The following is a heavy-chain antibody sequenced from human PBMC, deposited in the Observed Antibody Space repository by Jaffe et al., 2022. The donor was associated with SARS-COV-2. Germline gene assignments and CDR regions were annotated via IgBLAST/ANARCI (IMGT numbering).Heavy chain of an antibody. CDR2: FYYNGIV. CDR1: GGSVGTTNYY. CDR3: DGGTGPRTVMS. Sequence: QLLLQEPGPGLLKPSETLSLTCAVSGGSVGTTNYYWAWFRQTPGKGLEWIGSFYYNGIVYYNPSLKSRVNIYADLSKNQFSLNLTAVTAADTATYYCDGGTGPRTVMSWGQGARVTVS. J-gene: IGHJ5*01. V-gene: IGHV4-39*01. D-gene: IGHD4-4*01.